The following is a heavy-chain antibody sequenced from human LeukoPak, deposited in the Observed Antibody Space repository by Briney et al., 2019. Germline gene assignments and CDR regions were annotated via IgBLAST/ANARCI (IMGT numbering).Heavy chain of an antibody. CDR1: GFTFSSYS. Sequence: GGSLRLSCAASGFTFSSYSMNWVRQAPGKGLEWVSYISSSSSTIYYADSVKGRFTISRDNSKNTLYLQMNSLRVEDTAVYYCAKGGDQFDYWGQGILVTVSS. J-gene: IGHJ4*02. D-gene: IGHD3-10*01. CDR3: AKGGDQFDY. V-gene: IGHV3-48*01. CDR2: ISSSSSTI.